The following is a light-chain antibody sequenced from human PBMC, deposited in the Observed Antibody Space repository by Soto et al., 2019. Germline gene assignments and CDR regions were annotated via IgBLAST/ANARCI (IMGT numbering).Light chain of an antibody. J-gene: IGKJ4*01. Sequence: IQMSQSPSSLSASVGDRFTITFRTSQDISNYLNWSQQKPGKATKLLIYDASNLETGVPSRLSGSGSGTDFTFTISSLQPEDIATYYCQQYDKLPLTFGEGTKVDIK. CDR2: DAS. V-gene: IGKV1-33*01. CDR3: QQYDKLPLT. CDR1: QDISNY.